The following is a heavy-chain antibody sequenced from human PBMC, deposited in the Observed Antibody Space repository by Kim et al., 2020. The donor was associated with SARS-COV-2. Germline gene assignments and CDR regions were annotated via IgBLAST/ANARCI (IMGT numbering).Heavy chain of an antibody. D-gene: IGHD3-16*01. CDR3: AQKSDGGPAY. Sequence: GGSLRLSCAASGFTFSDYAMCWVRQAPGKGLEWVSCFSTTVGSTYYAESVKGRFTISRDNSKNMLYLQMNSLRAEDTAFYYCAQKSDGGPAYWGQGTLVTVSS. CDR1: GFTFSDYA. V-gene: IGHV3-23*01. J-gene: IGHJ4*02. CDR2: FSTTVGST.